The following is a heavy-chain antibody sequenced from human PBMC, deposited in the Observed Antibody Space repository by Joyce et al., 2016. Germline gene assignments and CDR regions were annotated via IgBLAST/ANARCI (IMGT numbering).Heavy chain of an antibody. D-gene: IGHD3-10*01. V-gene: IGHV1-69-2*01. Sequence: EVQVVQSGAEVKKPGATVKISCKVSGYTFTDYYMHWVQQAPGKGLEWMGRVDPEDGETMYAEKFQGRVTITAGTSADTAYMELSSLRSEDTAVYYCATVEYSYGSGTPRDYYYYMDVWGKGTTVTVSS. CDR2: VDPEDGET. CDR1: GYTFTDYY. J-gene: IGHJ6*03. CDR3: ATVEYSYGSGTPRDYYYYMDV.